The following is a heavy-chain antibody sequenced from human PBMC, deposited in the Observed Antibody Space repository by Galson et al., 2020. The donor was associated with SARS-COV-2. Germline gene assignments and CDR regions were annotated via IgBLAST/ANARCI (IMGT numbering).Heavy chain of an antibody. V-gene: IGHV4-39*01. CDR3: ARRLDYHILTGYYNQNWFDP. CDR1: GGSISSSDYY. D-gene: IGHD3-9*01. Sequence: ETSETLSLTCTVSGGSISSSDYYWAWIRQPPGKGLQYIGSIYYSGSTYDNPSLKSRVTMSVDTSKNQFSLKLRSVTAADTAVYYCARRLDYHILTGYYNQNWFDPWGQGTLVTVSS. CDR2: IYYSGST. J-gene: IGHJ5*02.